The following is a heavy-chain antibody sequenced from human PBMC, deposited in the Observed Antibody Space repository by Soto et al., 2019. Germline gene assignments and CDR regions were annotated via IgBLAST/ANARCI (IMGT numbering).Heavy chain of an antibody. CDR2: IYHSGST. V-gene: IGHV4-30-2*01. D-gene: IGHD5-18*01. J-gene: IGHJ3*02. Sequence: SDTLSLSCAVSRGSIIRGCYSLSWLRREPGKGLEWIGYIYHSGSTYYNPSLKSRVTISVDRSKHQFSLKLSSVTAADTAVYYCARVLGYSYGDAFDSLVQGTMVTVSS. CDR3: ARVLGYSYGDAFDS. CDR1: RGSIIRGCYS.